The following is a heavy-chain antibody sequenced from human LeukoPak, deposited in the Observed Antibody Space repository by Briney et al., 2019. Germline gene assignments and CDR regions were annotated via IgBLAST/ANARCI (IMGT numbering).Heavy chain of an antibody. CDR1: GYTFTTYG. J-gene: IGHJ4*02. V-gene: IGHV1-18*01. D-gene: IGHD2/OR15-2a*01. CDR2: ISTYNGDT. Sequence: ASVKVSCKASGYTFTTYGISWLRQAPGQGLEWMGWISTYNGDTNYAQKLQGRVTMTTDTSTSTAYMELRSLRSDDTAVYYCARVRTTLLDNWGQGTLVTVSS. CDR3: ARVRTTLLDN.